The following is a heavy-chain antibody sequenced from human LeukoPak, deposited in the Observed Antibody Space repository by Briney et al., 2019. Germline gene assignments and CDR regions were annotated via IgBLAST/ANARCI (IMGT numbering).Heavy chain of an antibody. CDR2: IYYSGNL. D-gene: IGHD2-15*01. V-gene: IGHV4-39*02. CDR3: ARDPGCSGGSCYHD. Sequence: SETLSLTCDVSGDSIGSGAFYWGWVRQSPERGLEWIGSIYYSGNLYNNPSLKSRVTVSIDTSKNRFSLKLSSVTAADTAVYYCARDPGCSGGSCYHDWGQGTLVTVSS. J-gene: IGHJ4*02. CDR1: GDSIGSGAFY.